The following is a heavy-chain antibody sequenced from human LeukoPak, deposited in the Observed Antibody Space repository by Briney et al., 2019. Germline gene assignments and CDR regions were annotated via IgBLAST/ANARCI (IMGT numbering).Heavy chain of an antibody. D-gene: IGHD3-22*01. V-gene: IGHV3-23*01. CDR2: ISGSGGST. Sequence: GGSLRLSCAASGFTFSSYAMSWVRQAPGKGLEWVSAISGSGGSTYYADSVKGRFTISRDNSKNTLYLQMNSLRAEDTAVYYCAKEPDSSARSDADAFDIWGQGTMVTVSS. CDR1: GFTFSSYA. J-gene: IGHJ3*02. CDR3: AKEPDSSARSDADAFDI.